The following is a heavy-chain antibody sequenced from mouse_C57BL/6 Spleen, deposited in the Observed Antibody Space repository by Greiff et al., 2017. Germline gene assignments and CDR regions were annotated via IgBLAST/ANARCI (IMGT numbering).Heavy chain of an antibody. V-gene: IGHV3-6*01. D-gene: IGHD1-1*01. Sequence: EVQLQQSGPGLVKPSQSLSLTCSVTGYSITSGYYWNWIRQFPGNKLEWMGYIRYDGSNNYNPSLKNRISITRDTSKNQFFLKVNSVTTEDAATDYCARGHYGSSYGFAYWGQGTLVTVSA. CDR3: ARGHYGSSYGFAY. CDR2: IRYDGSN. J-gene: IGHJ3*01. CDR1: GYSITSGYY.